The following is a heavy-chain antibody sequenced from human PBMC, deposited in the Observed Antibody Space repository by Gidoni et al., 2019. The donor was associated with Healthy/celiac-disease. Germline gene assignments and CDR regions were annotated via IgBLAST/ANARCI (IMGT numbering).Heavy chain of an antibody. CDR2: ISCNSGSI. CDR1: GFTFDDYA. Sequence: EVQLVESGGGLVQPGRSLRLSGAASGFTFDDYAMHWVRHAPGKGLEWVSGISCNSGSIGYADSVKGRFTISRDNAKNSLYLQMNSLRAEDTALYYCAKDIYEYSSSWYGIGAFDIWGQGTMVTVSS. CDR3: AKDIYEYSSSWYGIGAFDI. V-gene: IGHV3-9*01. J-gene: IGHJ3*02. D-gene: IGHD6-13*01.